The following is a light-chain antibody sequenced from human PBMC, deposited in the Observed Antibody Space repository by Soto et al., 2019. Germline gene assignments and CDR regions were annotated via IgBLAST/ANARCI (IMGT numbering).Light chain of an antibody. J-gene: IGKJ1*01. CDR2: GAS. CDR1: KSVSSSY. Sequence: EIVLTQSPGTLSLSPGERATLSCRASKSVSSSYLAWYQQKPGQAPRLLIYGASSRATGTPDSFSGSGSGTDFTLTISRLEPEDFAVYYCQQYGSSPGTFGQGTKVDIK. CDR3: QQYGSSPGT. V-gene: IGKV3-20*01.